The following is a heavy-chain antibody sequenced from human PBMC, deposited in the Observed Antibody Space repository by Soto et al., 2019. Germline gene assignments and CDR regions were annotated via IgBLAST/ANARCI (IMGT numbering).Heavy chain of an antibody. V-gene: IGHV1-3*01. Sequence: GASVKVSCKASGYTFTSYAMHWVRQAPGQRLEWMGWINAGNGNTKYSQKFQGRVTITRDTSASTAYMELSSLRSEDTAVYYCARGANIVVVPAALAGMDVWGQGTTVTVSS. D-gene: IGHD2-2*01. CDR2: INAGNGNT. CDR1: GYTFTSYA. J-gene: IGHJ6*02. CDR3: ARGANIVVVPAALAGMDV.